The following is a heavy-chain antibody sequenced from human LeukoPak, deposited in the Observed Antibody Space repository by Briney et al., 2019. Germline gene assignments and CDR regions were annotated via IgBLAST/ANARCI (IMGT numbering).Heavy chain of an antibody. J-gene: IGHJ6*03. CDR1: GYTFTIYG. CDR2: ISAYNGNT. Sequence: ASVTVSFTSSGYTFTIYGISWVRQAPGQGLEWMGWISAYNGNTNYAQKLQGRVTMTTDTATSTAYMELSSLRSEDTAVYYCVRASGYSLGGVHGSYYYYYMDVWGKGTTVTVSS. CDR3: VRASGYSLGGVHGSYYYYYMDV. D-gene: IGHD3-22*01. V-gene: IGHV1-18*01.